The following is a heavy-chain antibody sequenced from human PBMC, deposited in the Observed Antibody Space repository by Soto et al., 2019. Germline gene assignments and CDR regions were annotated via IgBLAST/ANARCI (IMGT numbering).Heavy chain of an antibody. CDR2: VSKSGGTT. Sequence: GGSLRLSCAPSGFTFSDYYMSWIRQAPGKGPEWVSYVSKSGGTTQYADSVKGRFTISRDNAKKSLFLQMNSLRAEDTAVYYCARVKGAYAIDYWGQGTQVTVSS. CDR3: ARVKGAYAIDY. J-gene: IGHJ4*02. CDR1: GFTFSDYY. V-gene: IGHV3-11*01. D-gene: IGHD5-12*01.